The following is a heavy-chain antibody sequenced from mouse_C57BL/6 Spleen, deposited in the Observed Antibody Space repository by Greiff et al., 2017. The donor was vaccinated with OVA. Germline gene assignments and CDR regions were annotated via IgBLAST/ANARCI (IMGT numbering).Heavy chain of an antibody. CDR2: ISDGGSYT. J-gene: IGHJ2*01. D-gene: IGHD2-10*02. V-gene: IGHV5-4*01. Sequence: EVHLVESGGGLVKPGGSLKLSCAASGFTFSSYAMSWVRQTPEKRLEWVATISDGGSYTYYPDNVKGRFTISRDNAKNNLYLQMSHLKSEDTAMYYCAREVWLYYFDYWGQGTTLTVSS. CDR3: AREVWLYYFDY. CDR1: GFTFSSYA.